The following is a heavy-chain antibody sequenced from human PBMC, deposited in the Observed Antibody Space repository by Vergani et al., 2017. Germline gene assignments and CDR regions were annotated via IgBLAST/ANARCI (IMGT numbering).Heavy chain of an antibody. CDR2: IDRTGRT. J-gene: IGHJ4*02. CDR3: ARHLRGYSYGVFDY. D-gene: IGHD5-18*01. Sequence: QVQLQESGPRLVKPSETLSLICSVSGYSISSGYFWGWIRQSPGKGLEWLGTIDRTGRTHLSPSLKSRLTISVDTTKNQFSLRLTSATAADTAVYYCARHLRGYSYGVFDYSGQGREVTVSS. V-gene: IGHV4-38-2*02. CDR1: GYSISSGYF.